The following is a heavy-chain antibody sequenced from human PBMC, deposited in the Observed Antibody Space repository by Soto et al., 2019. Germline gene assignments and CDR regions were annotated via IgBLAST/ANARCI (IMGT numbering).Heavy chain of an antibody. D-gene: IGHD2-21*02. CDR2: ISYDGSNK. J-gene: IGHJ4*02. CDR3: AKDFGCGDQYYFDY. CDR1: GFTFSSYG. Sequence: QVQLVESGGGVVQPGRSLRLSCAASGFTFSSYGMHWVRQAPGKGLEWVAVISYDGSNKYYADSVKGRFTISRDNSKNTLYLQMNSLGAEDTAVYYCAKDFGCGDQYYFDYWGQGTLVTVSS. V-gene: IGHV3-30*18.